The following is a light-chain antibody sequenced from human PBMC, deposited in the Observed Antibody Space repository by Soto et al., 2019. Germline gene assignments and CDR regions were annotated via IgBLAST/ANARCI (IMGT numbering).Light chain of an antibody. Sequence: DIVMTQSPLSLPVTPGEPASISCRSSQSLLESNGYNYLDWYLQKPGQSPQLLIYLGSTRASGVPDRFSGSGSGTNFTLKISRVEAEDVGVYYCMQGLQSRTFVQGTKLEIK. CDR2: LGS. CDR1: QSLLESNGYNY. CDR3: MQGLQSRT. J-gene: IGKJ2*01. V-gene: IGKV2-28*01.